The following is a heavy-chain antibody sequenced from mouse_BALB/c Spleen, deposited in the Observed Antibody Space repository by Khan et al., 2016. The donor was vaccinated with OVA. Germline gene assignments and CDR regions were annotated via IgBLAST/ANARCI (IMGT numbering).Heavy chain of an antibody. J-gene: IGHJ2*01. CDR2: ISYSGST. D-gene: IGHD1-1*01. V-gene: IGHV3-2*02. Sequence: QLEESGPGLVKPSQSLSLTCTVTGYSISSDYVWNWIRQLPGNQLEWMGYISYSGSTTYNPSLKSRISITRDTSKNQFFLQLNCVTTEDTATHYCVRGIFLQRYPDYFDYWGQGTPLSVSS. CDR3: VRGIFLQRYPDYFDY. CDR1: GYSISSDYV.